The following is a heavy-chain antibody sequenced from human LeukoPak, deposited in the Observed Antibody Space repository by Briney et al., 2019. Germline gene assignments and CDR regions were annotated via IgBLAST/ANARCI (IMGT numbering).Heavy chain of an antibody. V-gene: IGHV4-34*01. CDR3: ARGSGRITMVRGVIIPGYFQH. D-gene: IGHD3-10*01. CDR1: GGSFSGYY. CDR2: INHSGST. Sequence: SETLSLTCAVYGGSFSGYYWSWIRQSPGKGLEWIGEINHSGSTNYNPSLKSRVTISVDTSKNQFSLKLSSVTAADTAVYYCARGSGRITMVRGVIIPGYFQHWGQGTLVTVSS. J-gene: IGHJ1*01.